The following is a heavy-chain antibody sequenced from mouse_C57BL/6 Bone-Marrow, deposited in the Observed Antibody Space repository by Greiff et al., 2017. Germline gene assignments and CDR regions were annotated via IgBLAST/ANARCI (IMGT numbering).Heavy chain of an antibody. V-gene: IGHV2-9-1*01. CDR3: ARNGYDGYPYYFDY. CDR1: GFSLTSYA. CDR2: IWTGGGT. J-gene: IGHJ2*01. D-gene: IGHD2-3*01. Sequence: VKLVESGPGLVAPSQSLSITCTVSGFSLTSYAISWVRQPPGKGLEWLGVIWTGGGTNYNSALKSRLSISKDNSKSQVFLKMNSLQTDDTARYYCARNGYDGYPYYFDYWGQGTTLTVSS.